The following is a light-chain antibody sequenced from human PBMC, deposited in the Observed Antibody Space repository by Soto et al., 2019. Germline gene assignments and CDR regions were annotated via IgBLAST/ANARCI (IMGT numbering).Light chain of an antibody. V-gene: IGLV2-14*01. CDR3: SSYTRSSTVV. CDR2: DVR. Sequence: QSVLTQPASVSGSPGQSITISCTGTSSDVGGYNYVSWYQQHPGKAPKLMIYDVRNRPSGVSNRFSGSKSGNTASLTISGLQAEDEADYYCSSYTRSSTVVFGGGTKLTVL. CDR1: SSDVGGYNY. J-gene: IGLJ2*01.